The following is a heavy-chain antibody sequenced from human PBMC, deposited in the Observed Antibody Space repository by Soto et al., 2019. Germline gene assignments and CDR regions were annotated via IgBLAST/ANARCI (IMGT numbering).Heavy chain of an antibody. CDR1: GYTFTSYY. CDR2: INPTSST. J-gene: IGHJ4*02. Sequence: QVQLVQSGAEVKKPGASVKVSCKASGYTFTSYYMHWVRQAPGQGLEWVGIINPTSSTSYAQKFQGRVTMTRDTSTSTVYMELSSLRSEDTAVYYCARVYCSGGSCYGIDYWGQGTLVTVSS. D-gene: IGHD2-15*01. CDR3: ARVYCSGGSCYGIDY. V-gene: IGHV1-46*01.